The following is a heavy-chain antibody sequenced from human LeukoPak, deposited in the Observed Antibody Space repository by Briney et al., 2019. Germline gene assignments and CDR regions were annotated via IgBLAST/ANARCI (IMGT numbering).Heavy chain of an antibody. J-gene: IGHJ4*02. CDR3: ARVNYDSSGYNFDY. CDR2: IYYTGST. D-gene: IGHD3-22*01. CDR1: GGSVSSGSYY. V-gene: IGHV4-61*01. Sequence: SSETLSLTCTVSGGSVSSGSYYWSWIRQPPGKGLEWIGYIYYTGSTNYNPSLKSRVTISVDTSKNQFSLKLSSVTAADTAMYYCARVNYDSSGYNFDYWGQGTLVTVSS.